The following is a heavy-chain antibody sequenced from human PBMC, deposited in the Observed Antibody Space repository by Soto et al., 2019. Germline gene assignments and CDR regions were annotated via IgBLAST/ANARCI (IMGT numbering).Heavy chain of an antibody. V-gene: IGHV4-59*01. CDR3: ARNLRGYSYGYDAFDI. CDR1: GCSITTYQ. J-gene: IGHJ3*02. Sequence: PSETLSLTCTVSGCSITTYQWSWIRQPPGKGLEWIGGYSGFTDYNPSLESRATISVDTSKNQFSLKLSSVTAADTAVYYCARNLRGYSYGYDAFDIWGQGTMVT. D-gene: IGHD5-18*01. CDR2: YSGFT.